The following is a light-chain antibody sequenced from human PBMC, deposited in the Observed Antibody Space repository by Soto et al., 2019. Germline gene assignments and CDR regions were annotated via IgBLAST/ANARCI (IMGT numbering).Light chain of an antibody. CDR3: QKYNRTPRT. Sequence: QMTQSPSSLSASVGDRVTITCRASQDISDHLAWYQHKPGKVPKLLIYEAATLQSGVPSRFSGGGSGKEFTLTISSLQPEDVATYYCQKYNRTPRTFGQGTRVELK. CDR1: QDISDH. J-gene: IGKJ1*01. V-gene: IGKV1-27*01. CDR2: EAA.